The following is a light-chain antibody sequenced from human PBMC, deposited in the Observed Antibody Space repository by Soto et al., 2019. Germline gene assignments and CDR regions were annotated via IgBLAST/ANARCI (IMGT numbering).Light chain of an antibody. J-gene: IGKJ4*01. Sequence: DIQMPQSPSTLSASVGDRVTITCRANQSISDWLAWYQQKPGKAPKLMIYDASNLESGVPSRFSGSGSGTDFTLTISSLQPDDFATYYCQQYNSSPLTFGGGTKMEIK. CDR3: QQYNSSPLT. CDR1: QSISDW. CDR2: DAS. V-gene: IGKV1-5*01.